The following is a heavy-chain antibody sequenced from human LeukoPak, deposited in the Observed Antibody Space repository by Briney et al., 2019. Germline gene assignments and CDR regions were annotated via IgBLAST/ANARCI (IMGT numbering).Heavy chain of an antibody. CDR1: GASFSGSY. Sequence: KPSATLSLTCAVYGASFSGSYWSWIRQPPGKGMEWIGEINHSGSTTYHPSLKSRVTISVDTSKNQFALKLSSVTAADTAVYYWARAFRGIFGVFESFDIWGQGTMVTVSS. CDR2: INHSGST. V-gene: IGHV4-34*01. J-gene: IGHJ3*02. CDR3: ARAFRGIFGVFESFDI. D-gene: IGHD3-3*01.